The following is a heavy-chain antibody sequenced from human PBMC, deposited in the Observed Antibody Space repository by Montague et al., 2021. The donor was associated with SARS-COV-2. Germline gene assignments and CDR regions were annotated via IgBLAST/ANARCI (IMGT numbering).Heavy chain of an antibody. CDR1: GGSITSYY. D-gene: IGHD3-9*01. CDR2: IYYSGST. CDR3: ARTGLGAYDILTGYTVNAFDM. J-gene: IGHJ3*02. Sequence: SETLSLTCTVSGGSITSYYWTWIRQPPGKGLEWVGRIYYSGSTNYNPSLKSRVTISVDTSKNQFSPKLSSVTAADTAVYYCARTGLGAYDILTGYTVNAFDMWGQGTVVTVSS. V-gene: IGHV4-59*01.